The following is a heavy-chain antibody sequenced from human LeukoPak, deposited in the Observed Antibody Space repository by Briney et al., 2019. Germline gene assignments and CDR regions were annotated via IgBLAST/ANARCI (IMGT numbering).Heavy chain of an antibody. CDR3: ARLLVRSSPLLYYYYYMDV. J-gene: IGHJ6*03. Sequence: SETLSLTCTVSGGSISSGGYYWSWIRQPPGKGLEWIGYIYHSGSTNYNPSLKSRVTISVDTSKNQFSLKLSSVTAADTAVYYCARLLVRSSPLLYYYYYMDVWGKGTTVTVSS. D-gene: IGHD4-23*01. V-gene: IGHV4-30-2*01. CDR2: IYHSGST. CDR1: GGSISSGGYY.